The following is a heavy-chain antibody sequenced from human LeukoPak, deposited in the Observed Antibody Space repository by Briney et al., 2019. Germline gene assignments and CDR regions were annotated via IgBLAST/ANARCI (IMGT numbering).Heavy chain of an antibody. J-gene: IGHJ4*02. CDR2: IYSGGST. V-gene: IGHV3-53*01. D-gene: IGHD6-19*01. Sequence: GGSLRLSCAASGFTVSSSHMTWVRQAPGKGLEWVSVIYSGGSTYYADSVKGRFTISRDNSKNTLYLQMNSLRAEDTAVYYCARAVAGTWEDYWGQGTLVTVSS. CDR1: GFTVSSSH. CDR3: ARAVAGTWEDY.